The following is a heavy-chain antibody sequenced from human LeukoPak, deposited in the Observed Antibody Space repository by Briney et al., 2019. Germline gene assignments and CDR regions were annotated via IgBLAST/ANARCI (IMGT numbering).Heavy chain of an antibody. CDR2: SRNKANSYTA. V-gene: IGHV3-72*01. CDR3: ARDGYDSSGYVYHDY. CDR1: GFTFSDHY. D-gene: IGHD3-22*01. Sequence: GGSLRLSCAVSGFTFSDHYMDWVRQAPGKGLEWVGRSRNKANSYTAEYAASVKGRFTISRDNSKNSLYLQMNSLKTEDTAVYYCARDGYDSSGYVYHDYWGQGTLVTVSS. J-gene: IGHJ4*02.